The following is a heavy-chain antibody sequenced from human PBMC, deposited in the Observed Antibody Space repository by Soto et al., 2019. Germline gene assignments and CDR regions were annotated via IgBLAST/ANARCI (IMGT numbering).Heavy chain of an antibody. Sequence: SETLSLTCAVYGGSFSGYCWSWIRQPPGKGLEWIGEINHSGSTNYNPSLKSRVTISVDTPKNQFSLKLSSVTAADTAVYYCARGIVVVPAAIDYYYMDVWGKGTTVTVSS. J-gene: IGHJ6*03. CDR3: ARGIVVVPAAIDYYYMDV. D-gene: IGHD2-2*02. CDR2: INHSGST. CDR1: GGSFSGYC. V-gene: IGHV4-34*01.